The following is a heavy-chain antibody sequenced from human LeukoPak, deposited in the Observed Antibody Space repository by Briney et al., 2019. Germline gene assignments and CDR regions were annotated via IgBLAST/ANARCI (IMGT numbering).Heavy chain of an antibody. CDR2: ISAYNGNT. V-gene: IGHV1-18*01. J-gene: IGHJ4*02. D-gene: IGHD3-16*02. CDR1: GYTFTSYG. CDR3: ARDDLNYVWGSHRYVYFDY. Sequence: ASVKVSCKASGYTFTSYGISWVRQAPGQGLEWMGWISAYNGNTNYAQKLQGRVTMTTDTSTSTAYMELRSLRSDDTAVYYCARDDLNYVWGSHRYVYFDYWGQGTLVTVSS.